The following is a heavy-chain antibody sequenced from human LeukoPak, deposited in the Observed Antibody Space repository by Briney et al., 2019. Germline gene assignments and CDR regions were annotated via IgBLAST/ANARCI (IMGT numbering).Heavy chain of an antibody. D-gene: IGHD1-7*01. CDR1: GGSISSYY. V-gene: IGHV4-4*07. CDR3: ALTGTTGRHYHYYGMDV. Sequence: SETLSLTCTVSGGSISSYYWSWIRQPAGKGLEWIGRIYTSGSTNYNPSLNSRVTMSVDASKNQFSLKLSSVTAADTAVYYCALTGTTGRHYHYYGMDVWGQGTTVTVSS. CDR2: IYTSGST. J-gene: IGHJ6*02.